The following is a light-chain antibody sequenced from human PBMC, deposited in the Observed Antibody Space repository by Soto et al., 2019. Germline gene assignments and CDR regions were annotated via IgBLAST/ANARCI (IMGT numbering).Light chain of an antibody. CDR2: SAS. CDR1: QSVIDR. J-gene: IGKJ2*01. V-gene: IGKV3D-15*01. CDR3: QQYKNRPPYT. Sequence: EIVMTQSPATVSVSPGERVTLSCRASQSVIDRLAWFQHKPGQAPRLLIYSASIRATGIPGRFSGSGSGTEFTLTISSLQSEDFAVYYCQQYKNRPPYTFGQGTKLEIK.